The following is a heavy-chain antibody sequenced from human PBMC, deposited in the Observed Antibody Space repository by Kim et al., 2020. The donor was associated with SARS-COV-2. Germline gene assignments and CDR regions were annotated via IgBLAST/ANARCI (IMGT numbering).Heavy chain of an antibody. V-gene: IGHV3-53*01. CDR1: GFTVSSNY. D-gene: IGHD7-27*01. CDR3: ARDVTGVSDY. Sequence: GGSLRLSCAASGFTVSSNYMSWVRQAPGKGLEWVSVIYSGGSTYYADSVKGRFTISRDNSKNTLYLQMNSLGAEDTAVYYCARDVTGVSDYWGQGTLVTVSS. CDR2: IYSGGST. J-gene: IGHJ4*02.